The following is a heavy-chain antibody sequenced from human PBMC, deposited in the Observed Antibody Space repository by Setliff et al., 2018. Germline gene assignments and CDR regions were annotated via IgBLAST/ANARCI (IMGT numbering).Heavy chain of an antibody. V-gene: IGHV3-23*01. CDR3: AGGRGWRFDD. Sequence: PGGSLRLSCVTSGFAFTRYDMTWVRQAPGKGLEWVASTNNGGVSAEYTDSGKGRFTISRDNAKNSLYLQMKSLRGEDTAVYYCAGGRGWRFDDWGQGTLVTVSS. D-gene: IGHD6-19*01. J-gene: IGHJ4*02. CDR2: TNNGGVSA. CDR1: GFAFTRYD.